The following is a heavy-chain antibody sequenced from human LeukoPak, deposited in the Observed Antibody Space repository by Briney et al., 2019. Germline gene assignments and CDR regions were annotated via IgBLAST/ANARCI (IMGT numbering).Heavy chain of an antibody. J-gene: IGHJ6*02. CDR1: GGSISGSSYY. V-gene: IGHV4-39*01. CDR2: IYYSGST. CDR3: ARQEGLSGSYPDYYSMDV. Sequence: SETLSLTCTISGGSISGSSYYWGWIRQPPGKGLEWIGNIYYSGSTYYNPSLKSRVIISVDTSQNQFSLKLSSVTAADTAVYYCARQEGLSGSYPDYYSMDVWGRGTTVTVSS. D-gene: IGHD1-26*01.